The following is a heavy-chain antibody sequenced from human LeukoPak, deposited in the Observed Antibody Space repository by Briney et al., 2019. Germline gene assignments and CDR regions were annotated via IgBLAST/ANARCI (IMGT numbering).Heavy chain of an antibody. J-gene: IGHJ5*02. CDR2: MNPNSGNT. V-gene: IGHV1-8*01. CDR1: GYTFTSYD. CDR3: AREPLTGDLQLYNWFDP. Sequence: ASVKVSCKASGYTFTSYDINWVRQATGQGLEWMGWMNPNSGNTGYAQKFQGRVTMTRNTSISTAYMELSSLRSEDTAVYYCAREPLTGDLQLYNWFDPWGQGTLATVSS. D-gene: IGHD7-27*01.